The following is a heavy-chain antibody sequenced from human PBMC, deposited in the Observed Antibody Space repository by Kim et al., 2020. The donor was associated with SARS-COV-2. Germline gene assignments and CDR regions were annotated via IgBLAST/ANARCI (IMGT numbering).Heavy chain of an antibody. Sequence: PPLKSRVTMMEHTSKNQFSLKLSSVTAADTAVYYCARGGYGDPSSWYFDLWCRGTLVTVSS. V-gene: IGHV4-59*09. D-gene: IGHD4-17*01. J-gene: IGHJ2*01. CDR3: ARGGYGDPSSWYFDL.